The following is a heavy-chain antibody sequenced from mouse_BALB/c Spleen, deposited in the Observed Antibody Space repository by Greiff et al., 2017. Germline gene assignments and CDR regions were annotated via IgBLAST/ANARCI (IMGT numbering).Heavy chain of an antibody. CDR2: ISSGGGNT. CDR3: ARYNGNYVGAMDD. CDR1: GFTFSSYT. Sequence: EVQLVESGGGLVKPGGSLKLSCAASGFTFSSYTMSWVRQTPEKRLEWVATISSGGGNTYYPDSVKGRFTISRDNAKNNLYLQMSSLRSEDTALYYGARYNGNYVGAMDDWGQGTSVTVSS. J-gene: IGHJ4*01. V-gene: IGHV5-9*03. D-gene: IGHD2-1*01.